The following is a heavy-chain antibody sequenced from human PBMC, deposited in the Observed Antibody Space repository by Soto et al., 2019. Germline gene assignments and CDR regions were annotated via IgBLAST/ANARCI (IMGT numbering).Heavy chain of an antibody. D-gene: IGHD3-22*01. CDR2: IYHSGGT. CDR1: GDSISNGGYS. V-gene: IGHV4-30-2*01. Sequence: QLQLQESGSRLVKPSQTLSLTCAVSGDSISNGGYSWNWIRQPPGKGLEWIGYIYHSGGTDYNPSLKSRVTITVDSSNNQFSLKLNSVTAAGTAVYYCARDSRSGYYLEYWGQGARVTVSS. J-gene: IGHJ4*02. CDR3: ARDSRSGYYLEY.